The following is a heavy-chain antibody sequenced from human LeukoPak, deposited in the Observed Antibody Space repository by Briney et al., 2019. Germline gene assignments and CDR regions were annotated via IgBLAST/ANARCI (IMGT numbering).Heavy chain of an antibody. CDR2: ISGSGGST. CDR1: GFTFSSYA. V-gene: IGHV3-23*01. CDR3: AKAETPFSGYYLNDY. J-gene: IGHJ4*02. D-gene: IGHD3-22*01. Sequence: GGSLRLSCAASGFTFSSYAMSWVRQAPGKGLEWVPAISGSGGSTYYADSVKGRFTISRDNSKNTLYLQMNSLRAEDTAVYYCAKAETPFSGYYLNDYWGQGTLVTVSS.